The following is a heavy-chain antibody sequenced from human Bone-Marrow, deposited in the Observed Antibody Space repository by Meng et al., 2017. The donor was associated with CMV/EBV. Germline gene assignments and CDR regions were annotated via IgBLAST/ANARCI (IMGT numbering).Heavy chain of an antibody. CDR2: INHSGST. CDR3: ARYCSSTSCYGFDP. J-gene: IGHJ5*02. V-gene: IGHV4-38-2*02. Sequence: SETLSLTCTVSGYSISSGYYWGWIRQPPGKGLEWIGEINHSGSTNYNPSLKSRVTISVDTSKNQFSLKLSSVTAADTAVYYCARYCSSTSCYGFDPWGQGTLVTVSS. CDR1: GYSISSGYY. D-gene: IGHD2-2*01.